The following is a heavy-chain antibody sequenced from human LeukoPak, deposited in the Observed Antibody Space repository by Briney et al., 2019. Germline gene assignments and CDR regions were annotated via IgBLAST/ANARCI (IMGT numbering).Heavy chain of an antibody. Sequence: PSQTLSLTCTVSGGSISSGGYYWSWIRQHPGKGLEWIGYIYYSGSTYCNPSLKSRVTISVDTSKNQFSLKLSSVTAADTAVYYCARDIKSRGYYYGSGSWDVWGKGTTVTVSS. J-gene: IGHJ6*04. CDR2: IYYSGST. V-gene: IGHV4-31*03. D-gene: IGHD3-10*01. CDR1: GGSISSGGYY. CDR3: ARDIKSRGYYYGSGSWDV.